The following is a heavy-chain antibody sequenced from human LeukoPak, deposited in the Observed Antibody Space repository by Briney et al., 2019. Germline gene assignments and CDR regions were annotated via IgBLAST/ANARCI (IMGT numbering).Heavy chain of an antibody. J-gene: IGHJ4*02. D-gene: IGHD1-1*01. V-gene: IGHV3-30*01. CDR1: GFTFSSYA. Sequence: GGSLRLSCAASGFTFSSYAMHWVRQAPGKGLEWVAVISYDGSNKYYADSVKGRFTISRDNSKNTLYLQMNSLRAEDTAVYYCARPMWGQTGTDTPLDYWAREPWSPSPQ. CDR2: ISYDGSNK. CDR3: ARPMWGQTGTDTPLDY.